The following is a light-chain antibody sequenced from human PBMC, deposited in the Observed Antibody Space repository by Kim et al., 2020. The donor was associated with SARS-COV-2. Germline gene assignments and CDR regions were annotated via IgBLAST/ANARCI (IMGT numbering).Light chain of an antibody. CDR3: QQYGSSPYS. J-gene: IGKJ2*03. CDR2: EAF. Sequence: LSPGERATLSYRSSQSVGSCLLAWYQQKPGQAPRLLIYEAFKRVAGIPDRFSGSGSETDFTLTISRPEPEDFAMYYCQQYGSSPYSFGQGTKLEI. V-gene: IGKV3-20*01. CDR1: QSVGSCL.